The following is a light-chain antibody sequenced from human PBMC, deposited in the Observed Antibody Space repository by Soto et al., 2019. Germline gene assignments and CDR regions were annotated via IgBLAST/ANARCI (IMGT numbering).Light chain of an antibody. CDR2: AAS. Sequence: EIVLTQSPATLSLSPGERASLSCGASQSVVIFLAWYQQKPGQAPRLLIYAASNRATGIPARFSGSGSGTDFTLTISSLEPEDFAVYFCQQYAGSPRTFGQGTKVDI. CDR1: QSVVIF. J-gene: IGKJ1*01. CDR3: QQYAGSPRT. V-gene: IGKV3-11*01.